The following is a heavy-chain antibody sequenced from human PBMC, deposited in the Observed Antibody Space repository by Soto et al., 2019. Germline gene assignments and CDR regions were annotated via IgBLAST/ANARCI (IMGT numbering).Heavy chain of an antibody. Sequence: QVQLVQSGAEVRKPGSSVKVSCKASGGTFSRHAISWVRQAPGQGLEWMGGIIPIFGTANHAQKFQGRVTIIADESTSTVYLELSSLRSEDKAMYYCARGWGYDSNDYYYAYWGQGTLVIVSS. CDR2: IIPIFGTA. J-gene: IGHJ4*02. D-gene: IGHD3-22*01. CDR3: ARGWGYDSNDYYYAY. V-gene: IGHV1-69*01. CDR1: GGTFSRHA.